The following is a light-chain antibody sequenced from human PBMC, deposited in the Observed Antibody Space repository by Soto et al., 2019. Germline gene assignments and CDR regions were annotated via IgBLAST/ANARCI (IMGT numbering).Light chain of an antibody. V-gene: IGLV2-14*01. CDR2: AVS. J-gene: IGLJ2*01. CDR3: SSYASSSTLV. Sequence: QSALTQPASVSGSPGQSITISCTGTSSDVGGYDYVSWYQQHPGKVPKLMIYAVSSRPSGVSNRFSGSKSGNTASLTISGLQAEDEADYYCSSYASSSTLVFGGGTKVTVL. CDR1: SSDVGGYDY.